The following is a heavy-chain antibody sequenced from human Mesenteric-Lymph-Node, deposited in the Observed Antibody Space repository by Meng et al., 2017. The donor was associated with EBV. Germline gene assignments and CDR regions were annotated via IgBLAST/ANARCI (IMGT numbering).Heavy chain of an antibody. CDR3: ARGPDYGDYSGYYFDY. CDR1: NGSIRSSSHY. D-gene: IGHD4-17*01. CDR2: VYNTGST. V-gene: IGHV4-39*07. J-gene: IGHJ4*02. Sequence: QLWLQQSGPGLVKPSXTLAVPCTXPNGSIRSSSHYWAWFRQPPGKGLEWIGSVYNTGSTYYNPSLRSRVTISVDTSKNQFSLRLSSVTAADTAVYFCARGPDYGDYSGYYFDYWGQGILVTVSS.